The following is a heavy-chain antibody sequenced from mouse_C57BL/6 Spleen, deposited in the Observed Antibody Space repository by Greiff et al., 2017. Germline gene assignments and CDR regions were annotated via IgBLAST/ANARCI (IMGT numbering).Heavy chain of an antibody. D-gene: IGHD2-5*01. CDR1: GYAFSSYW. J-gene: IGHJ3*01. CDR3: ARSGSNYPFAY. CDR2: IYPGDGDT. Sequence: VQLQESGAELVKPGASVKISCKASGYAFSSYWMNWVKQRPGKGLEWIGQIYPGDGDTNYNGKFKGKATLTADKSSSTAYMQLSSLTSEDSAVYFCARSGSNYPFAYWGQGTLVTVSA. V-gene: IGHV1-80*01.